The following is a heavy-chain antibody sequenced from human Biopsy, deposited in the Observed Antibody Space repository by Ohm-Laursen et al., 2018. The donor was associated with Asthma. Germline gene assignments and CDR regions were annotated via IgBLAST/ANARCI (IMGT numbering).Heavy chain of an antibody. J-gene: IGHJ6*02. V-gene: IGHV1-18*01. D-gene: IGHD3-10*01. CDR3: ARAVDYSHYYGIDV. Sequence: ASLKVSCKPSVYTFNSAAITWGRHAPEQGHESIGWITVYNGNTNIAQKLQDKVTMITDTSTSTTYMELRSLRSDDTAVYFCARAVDYSHYYGIDVWGQGTTVTVS. CDR2: ITVYNGNT. CDR1: VYTFNSAA.